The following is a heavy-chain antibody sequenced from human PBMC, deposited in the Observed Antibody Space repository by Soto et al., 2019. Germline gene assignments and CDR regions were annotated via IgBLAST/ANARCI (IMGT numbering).Heavy chain of an antibody. J-gene: IGHJ3*02. V-gene: IGHV1-18*01. CDR1: GYTFTIYG. D-gene: IGHD4-17*01. CDR3: ARDNGDYGDYLLFRYNAFDI. CDR2: ISAYNGNT. Sequence: ASVKVSCKASGYTFTIYGISWVRQAPGQGLEWMGWISAYNGNTNYAQKLQGRVTMTTDTSTSTAYMELRSLRSDDTAVYYCARDNGDYGDYLLFRYNAFDIWGQGKMVTVSS.